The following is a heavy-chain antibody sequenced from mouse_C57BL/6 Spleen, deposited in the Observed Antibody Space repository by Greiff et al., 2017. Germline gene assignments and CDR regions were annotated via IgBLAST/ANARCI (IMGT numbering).Heavy chain of an antibody. J-gene: IGHJ2*01. CDR3: ARSFGY. CDR1: GYAFSSSW. Sequence: VQLQQSGPELVKPGASVKISCKASGYAFSSSWMNWVKQRPGKGLEWIGRIYPGDGDTNYNGKFKGKATLTADKSSSTAYMQLSGLTSEDSAVYFCARSFGYWGQGTTLTVSS. CDR2: IYPGDGDT. V-gene: IGHV1-82*01.